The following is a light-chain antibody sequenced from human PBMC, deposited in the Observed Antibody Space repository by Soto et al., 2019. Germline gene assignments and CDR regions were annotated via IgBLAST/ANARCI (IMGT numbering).Light chain of an antibody. CDR2: SNN. CDR3: AAWDDSLNGRV. V-gene: IGLV1-44*01. Sequence: QSVLTQPPSASGTPGQRVTISCSGSSSNIGSNTVTWYQQLPGTAPKLLIYSNNQRPSGVPDRFSGSKSGTSASLAISGLQSEDEDDYYCAAWDDSLNGRVFGGGTKLTVL. J-gene: IGLJ2*01. CDR1: SSNIGSNT.